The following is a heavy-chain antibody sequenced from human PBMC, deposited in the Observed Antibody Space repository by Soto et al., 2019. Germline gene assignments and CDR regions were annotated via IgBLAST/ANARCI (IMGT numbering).Heavy chain of an antibody. CDR2: TYYSGST. CDR3: ARDPGYCSSTSCYWDY. Sequence: PSETLSLTCTVSGGSISSYYWSWIRQPPGKGLEWIGYTYYSGSTNYNPSLKSRVTISVDTSKNQFSLKLSSVTAADTAVYYCARDPGYCSSTSCYWDYWGQGTLVTVSS. J-gene: IGHJ4*02. D-gene: IGHD2-2*01. V-gene: IGHV4-59*01. CDR1: GGSISSYY.